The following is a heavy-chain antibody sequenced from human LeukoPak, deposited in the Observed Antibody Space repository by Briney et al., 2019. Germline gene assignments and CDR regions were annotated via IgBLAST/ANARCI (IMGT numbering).Heavy chain of an antibody. CDR2: IRSKANNYAT. V-gene: IGHV3-73*01. Sequence: PGGSLTLPCAASGFTFADSAMHWVRQASGKGLEWVGRIRSKANNYATAYAASVEGRFTISRDDSKNTAYLQMSSLKTEDTAVYFCTRHTAFPWGQGTLVTVSP. D-gene: IGHD3-3*02. J-gene: IGHJ5*02. CDR1: GFTFADSA. CDR3: TRHTAFP.